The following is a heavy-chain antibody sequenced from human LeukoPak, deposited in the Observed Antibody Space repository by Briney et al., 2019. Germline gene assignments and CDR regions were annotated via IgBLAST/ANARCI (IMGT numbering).Heavy chain of an antibody. Sequence: ASVKVSCKASGGTFSSYAISWVRQAPGQGLEWMGGIIPIFGTANYAQKFQGRVTITADESTSTAYMELSSLRSEDTAVYYCARDGTNIVVVPAAPEADAFDIWGQGTMVTVSS. CDR1: GGTFSSYA. D-gene: IGHD2-2*01. V-gene: IGHV1-69*13. J-gene: IGHJ3*02. CDR2: IIPIFGTA. CDR3: ARDGTNIVVVPAAPEADAFDI.